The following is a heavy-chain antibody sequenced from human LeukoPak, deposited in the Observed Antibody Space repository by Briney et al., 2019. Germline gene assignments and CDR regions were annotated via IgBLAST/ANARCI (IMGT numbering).Heavy chain of an antibody. D-gene: IGHD2-2*01. V-gene: IGHV4-59*12. CDR1: GGSISSNY. CDR3: ARRKRSGCSSTSCLLNWFDP. J-gene: IGHJ5*02. CDR2: IYYSGRT. Sequence: SESLSLTCAVSGGSISSNYSSWVRQRPGKGLEWVGYIYYSGRTKYNTPLKRRVTISVDTSKKQFSLKRSSVTAADTAVYYCARRKRSGCSSTSCLLNWFDPWGQGTLVTVSS.